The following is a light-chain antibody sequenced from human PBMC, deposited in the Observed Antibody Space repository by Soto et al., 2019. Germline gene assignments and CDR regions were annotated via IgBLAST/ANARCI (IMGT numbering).Light chain of an antibody. J-gene: IGKJ1*01. CDR2: GVS. V-gene: IGKV3-20*01. CDR1: QTVRNNY. Sequence: EFVLTQSPVTLSLSPGERATLSCRASQTVRNNYLAWYQQKPGQAPRLLIYGVSTRATGVPARFSGSGSGTDFTLTISGLEPEDSAAYYCQRHGATFGQGTKVDIK. CDR3: QRHGAT.